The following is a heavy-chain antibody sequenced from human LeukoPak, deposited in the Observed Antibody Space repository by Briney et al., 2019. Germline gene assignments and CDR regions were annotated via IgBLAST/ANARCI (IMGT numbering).Heavy chain of an antibody. Sequence: ASVKVSCKASGYTFTGYYMHWVRQAPGQGLEWMGWINPNSGGTNYAQKFQGRVTMTRDTSISTAYMELSRLRSDDTAVYYCAREVRSSGWYANWFDPWGQGTLVTVSS. CDR1: GYTFTGYY. CDR2: INPNSGGT. D-gene: IGHD6-19*01. V-gene: IGHV1-2*02. J-gene: IGHJ5*02. CDR3: AREVRSSGWYANWFDP.